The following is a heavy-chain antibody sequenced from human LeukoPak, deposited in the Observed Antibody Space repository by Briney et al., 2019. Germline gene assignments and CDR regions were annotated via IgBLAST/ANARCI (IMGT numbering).Heavy chain of an antibody. V-gene: IGHV3-48*04. D-gene: IGHD5-18*01. Sequence: GGSLRLSCAASGFTFSSCSMNWVRQAPGKGLEWVSYISSSGSTIYYADSVKGRFTISRDNAKNSLYLQMNSLRAEDTAVYYCARSYSYGPNDYWGQGTLVTVSS. J-gene: IGHJ4*02. CDR3: ARSYSYGPNDY. CDR2: ISSSGSTI. CDR1: GFTFSSCS.